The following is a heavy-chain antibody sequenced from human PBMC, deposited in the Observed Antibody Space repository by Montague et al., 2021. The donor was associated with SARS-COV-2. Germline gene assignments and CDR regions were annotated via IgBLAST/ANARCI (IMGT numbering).Heavy chain of an antibody. CDR3: TSDEGNYGWRYYFDY. D-gene: IGHD3-10*01. CDR1: GDSISTNY. CDR2: VDKSDNT. V-gene: IGHV4-59*01. J-gene: IGHJ4*02. Sequence: SETLSLTCTVSGDSISTNYWSWIRQPPGKGLEWIGFVDKSDNTDYNPSLKSRVTISLDTSKKQFSLKLNSVTSADTAVYYCTSDEGNYGWRYYFDYWGQGTLVTVSS.